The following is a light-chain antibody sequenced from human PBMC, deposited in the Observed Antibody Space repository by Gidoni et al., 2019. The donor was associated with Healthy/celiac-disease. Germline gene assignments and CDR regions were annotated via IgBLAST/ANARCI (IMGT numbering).Light chain of an antibody. CDR2: DVS. CDR3: SSYTSSSTLV. CDR1: SSDVGGYNY. V-gene: IGLV2-14*03. J-gene: IGLJ3*02. Sequence: SAIPQPASVSGSPGQSITISCTGTSSDVGGYNYVSWYQQHPGKAPKLRIYDVSNRPSGVSNRFSGSKSGNTASLTISGLQAEDEADYYCSSYTSSSTLVFGGETKLTVL.